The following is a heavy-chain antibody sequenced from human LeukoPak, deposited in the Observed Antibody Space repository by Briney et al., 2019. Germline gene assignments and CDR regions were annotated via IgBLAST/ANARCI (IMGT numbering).Heavy chain of an antibody. CDR2: ISGSGGST. CDR1: GFTFSSYA. J-gene: IGHJ4*02. D-gene: IGHD2-2*01. Sequence: GSLRLSCAASGFTFSSYAMSWVRQAPGKGLEWVSAISGSGGSTYYADSVKGRFTISRDNSKNTLYLQMNSLRAEDTAVYYCAKAIHRYCSSTSCYLFDYWGQGTLVTVSS. V-gene: IGHV3-23*01. CDR3: AKAIHRYCSSTSCYLFDY.